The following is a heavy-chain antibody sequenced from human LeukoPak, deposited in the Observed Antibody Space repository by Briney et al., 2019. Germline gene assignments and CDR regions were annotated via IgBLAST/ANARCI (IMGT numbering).Heavy chain of an antibody. CDR1: GYIFTNYG. Sequence: ASMKVSSKPSGYIFTNYGLSWVRQAPGQGLEWMGWINTFNGNTSYARSFQGRVTMTTDTSTTTAYMELTSLTSDDTAVYYCARDYCSSSTCQDGLFDYWGQGTLVIVSS. D-gene: IGHD2-2*01. CDR2: INTFNGNT. V-gene: IGHV1-18*01. J-gene: IGHJ4*02. CDR3: ARDYCSSSTCQDGLFDY.